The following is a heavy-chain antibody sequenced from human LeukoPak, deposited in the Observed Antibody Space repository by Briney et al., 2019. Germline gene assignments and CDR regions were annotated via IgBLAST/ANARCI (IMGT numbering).Heavy chain of an antibody. Sequence: SETLSLTCTVSGDSISSSDYYWSWIRQPPGKGLEWVGSISYSGTTYYNPSLESRITMSVDTSRNQFSLKLSSMTAADTAVYYCAREGLNMVRGVIPKEAWGWFDPWGQGTLVTVSS. J-gene: IGHJ5*02. CDR3: AREGLNMVRGVIPKEAWGWFDP. CDR1: GDSISSSDYY. V-gene: IGHV4-39*07. CDR2: ISYSGTT. D-gene: IGHD3-10*01.